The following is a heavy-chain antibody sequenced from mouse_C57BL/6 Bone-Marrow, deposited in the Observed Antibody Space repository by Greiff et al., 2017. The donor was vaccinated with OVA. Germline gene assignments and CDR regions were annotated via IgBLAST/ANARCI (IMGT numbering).Heavy chain of an antibody. V-gene: IGHV1-5*01. CDR1: GYTFTSYW. CDR2: IYPGNSDT. J-gene: IGHJ4*01. Sequence: DVQLVESGTVLARPGASVKMSCKTSGYTFTSYWMHWVKQRPGQGLEWIGAIYPGNSDTSYNQKFKGKAKLTAVTSASTAYMELSSLTNEDSAVYYCTRLKYLFYYYGSDAMDYWGQGTSVTVSS. D-gene: IGHD1-1*01. CDR3: TRLKYLFYYYGSDAMDY.